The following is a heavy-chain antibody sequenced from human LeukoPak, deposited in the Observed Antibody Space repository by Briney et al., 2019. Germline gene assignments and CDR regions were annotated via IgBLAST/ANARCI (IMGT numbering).Heavy chain of an antibody. V-gene: IGHV3-23*01. CDR3: ARDHSSASYTYYYYYMDV. Sequence: GGSLRLSCAASGFTFSTYAMSWVRQAPGKGLEWVSSISGSGGSTYYADSVKGRFTISRDNSKNTLYLQMHSLRAEDTAVYYCARDHSSASYTYYYYYMDVWGKGTTVTVSS. CDR2: ISGSGGST. J-gene: IGHJ6*03. D-gene: IGHD1-26*01. CDR1: GFTFSTYA.